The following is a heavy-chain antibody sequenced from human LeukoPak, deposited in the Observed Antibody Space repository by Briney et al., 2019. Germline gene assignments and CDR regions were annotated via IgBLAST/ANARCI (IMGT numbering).Heavy chain of an antibody. CDR2: IYYSGST. D-gene: IGHD5-18*01. V-gene: IGHV4-59*08. CDR1: GGSISSYY. J-gene: IGHJ4*02. CDR3: ALKIGDTAVFDY. Sequence: SETLSLTCTVSGGSISSYYWSWIRQPPGKGLEWIGYIYYSGSTNYTPSLKRRVAMSVDTSKNQFSLKLSSVTAADTAVYFCALKIGDTAVFDYWGQGTLVTVSS.